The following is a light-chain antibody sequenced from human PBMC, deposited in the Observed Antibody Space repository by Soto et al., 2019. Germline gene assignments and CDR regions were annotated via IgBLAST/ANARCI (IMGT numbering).Light chain of an antibody. J-gene: IGLJ3*02. CDR1: SSNIGSHN. V-gene: IGLV1-47*01. CDR3: AAWDGSLSGRV. CDR2: GNT. Sequence: QAVVTQPSSASGTPGQRVTISCSGSSSNIGSHNVYWYQQLPGTAPKLLFYGNTQGPSGVPDRFSASKSGTSASLAVSGLRSEDEADYFCAAWDGSLSGRVFGGGTKLTVL.